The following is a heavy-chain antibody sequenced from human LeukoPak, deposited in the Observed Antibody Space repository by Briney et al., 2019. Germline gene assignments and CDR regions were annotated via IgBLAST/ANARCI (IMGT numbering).Heavy chain of an antibody. J-gene: IGHJ4*02. Sequence: PSETLSLTCTVSGGSISSYYWSWIRQPPGKGLEWIGYIYYSGSTNYNPSLKSRVTISVDTSKNQFSLKLSSVTAADTAVYYCARDRREVAAAGYFDYWGQGTLVTVSS. CDR2: IYYSGST. V-gene: IGHV4-59*12. CDR3: ARDRREVAAAGYFDY. CDR1: GGSISSYY. D-gene: IGHD6-13*01.